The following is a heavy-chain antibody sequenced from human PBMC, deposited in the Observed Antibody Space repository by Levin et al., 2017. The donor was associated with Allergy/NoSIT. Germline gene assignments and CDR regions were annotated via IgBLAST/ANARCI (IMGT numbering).Heavy chain of an antibody. D-gene: IGHD6-13*01. J-gene: IGHJ3*01. CDR1: GYTFTSYA. CDR3: AREGGAAAGPKD. Sequence: GASVKVSCKASGYTFTSYAMHWVRQAPGQRLEWMGWINAGNGNTKYSQKFQGRVTITRDTSASTAYMELSSLRSEDTAVYYCAREGGAAAGPKDWGQGTMVTVSS. V-gene: IGHV1-3*01. CDR2: INAGNGNT.